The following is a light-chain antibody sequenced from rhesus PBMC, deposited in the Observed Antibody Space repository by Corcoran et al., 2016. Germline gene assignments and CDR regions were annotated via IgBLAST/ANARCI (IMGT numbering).Light chain of an antibody. J-gene: IGKJ2*01. CDR2: GAS. Sequence: QVILTQSPATLSLSPGERATLSCRASQSVSSYLAWYQQKPGQAPRLLSYGASSRATGIPDRFSGSGSGTDFTLTISILEPEDVGVYHCYQHSSGYSFGQGTKVEIK. V-gene: IGKV3-10*01. CDR3: YQHSSGYS. CDR1: QSVSSY.